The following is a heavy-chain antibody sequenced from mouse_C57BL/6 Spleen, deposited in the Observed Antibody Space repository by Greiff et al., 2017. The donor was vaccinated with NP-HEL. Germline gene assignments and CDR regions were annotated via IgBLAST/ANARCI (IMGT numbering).Heavy chain of an antibody. CDR2: IRLKSDNYAT. D-gene: IGHD2-5*01. CDR1: GFTFSNYW. CDR3: TGDSNFYAMDY. J-gene: IGHJ4*01. V-gene: IGHV6-3*01. Sequence: EVQLQESGGGLVQPGGSMKLSCVASGFTFSNYWMNWVRQSPEKGLEWVAQIRLKSDNYATHYAESVKGRFTISRDDSKSIVYLQMNNLRAEDTGIYYCTGDSNFYAMDYWGQGTSVTVSS.